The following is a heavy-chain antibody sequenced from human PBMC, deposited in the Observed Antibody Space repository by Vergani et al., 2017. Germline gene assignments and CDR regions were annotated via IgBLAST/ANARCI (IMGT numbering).Heavy chain of an antibody. Sequence: QVQLQQRGGGLLKPSETLSLTCVVNGRSFTSYHWTWIRQSPGEGLEWVGDIDHTGRPDYNPSLTSRLTMSVDKSRNQFSLTLNSVTATDTAIYFCARVNTETNGHLNDYYYMDVWGQGTAVTVS. CDR3: ARVNTETNGHLNDYYYMDV. D-gene: IGHD4-11*01. CDR1: GRSFTSYH. V-gene: IGHV4-34*01. J-gene: IGHJ6*03. CDR2: IDHTGRP.